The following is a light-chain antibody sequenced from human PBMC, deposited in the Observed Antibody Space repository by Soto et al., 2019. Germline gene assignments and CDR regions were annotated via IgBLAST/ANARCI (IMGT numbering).Light chain of an antibody. CDR2: AAS. Sequence: AIRMTQSPSSLSASTGDRVTITCRASQGISSYLAWYQQKPGKAPKLLLYAASTLQSVVPSRFSGSGSGTDFTLTISCLQSEDFATYYCQQYYSYSWTFGQGTKVDI. CDR1: QGISSY. J-gene: IGKJ1*01. CDR3: QQYYSYSWT. V-gene: IGKV1-8*01.